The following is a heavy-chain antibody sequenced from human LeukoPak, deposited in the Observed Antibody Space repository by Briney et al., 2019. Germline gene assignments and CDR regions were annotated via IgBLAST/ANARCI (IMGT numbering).Heavy chain of an antibody. CDR1: GGSSSSSSYY. Sequence: SDTLSLTCSVSGGSSSSSSYYWGWIRQPPGKGLEWIGSIHDSGSTDYNPSLKSRVTISVDTSKNQFSLKLSSVTAADTAVYYCARLYGSNSNNYYCAYWGQGTLVTVSS. CDR3: ARLYGSNSNNYYCAY. CDR2: IHDSGST. V-gene: IGHV4-39*01. J-gene: IGHJ4*02. D-gene: IGHD4-23*01.